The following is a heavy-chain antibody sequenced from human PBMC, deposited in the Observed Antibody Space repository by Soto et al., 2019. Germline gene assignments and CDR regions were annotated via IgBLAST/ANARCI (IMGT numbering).Heavy chain of an antibody. Sequence: TGGSLRLSCAASGFTFSSYGMHWVRQAPGMGLEWVAVIWYDGSNKYYADSVKGRFTISRDNSKNTLYLQMNSLRAEDTAVYYCARDQGVVPAARDAFDIWGQGTMVTVSS. CDR3: ARDQGVVPAARDAFDI. CDR2: IWYDGSNK. D-gene: IGHD2-2*01. J-gene: IGHJ3*02. V-gene: IGHV3-33*01. CDR1: GFTFSSYG.